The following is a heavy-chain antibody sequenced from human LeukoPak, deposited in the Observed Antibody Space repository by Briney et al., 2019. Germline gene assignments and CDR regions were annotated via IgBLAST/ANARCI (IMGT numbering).Heavy chain of an antibody. CDR2: INSDGSST. V-gene: IGHV3-74*01. Sequence: GGSLRLSCAASGFTFSSNAMNWVRQAPGKGLVWVSRINSDGSSTSYADSVKGRFTISRDNAKNTLCLQMNSLRAEDTAVYYCARGVGVAATSVDYWGQGTLVTVSS. CDR3: ARGVGVAATSVDY. CDR1: GFTFSSNA. D-gene: IGHD2-15*01. J-gene: IGHJ4*02.